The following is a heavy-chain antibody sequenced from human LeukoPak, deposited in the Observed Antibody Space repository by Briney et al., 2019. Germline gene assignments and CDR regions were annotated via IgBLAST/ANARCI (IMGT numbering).Heavy chain of an antibody. V-gene: IGHV3-23*01. D-gene: IGHD6-19*01. CDR3: AKDLIAVAGGSNWFDP. CDR2: ISGSGGST. CDR1: GFTFSSYA. J-gene: IGHJ5*02. Sequence: SGGSLRLSCAASGFTFSSYAMSWVRQAPGKGLEWVSAISGSGGSTYYADSVKGRFTISRDNSKNTLYLQMNSLRAEDTAVYYCAKDLIAVAGGSNWFDPWGQGILVTVSS.